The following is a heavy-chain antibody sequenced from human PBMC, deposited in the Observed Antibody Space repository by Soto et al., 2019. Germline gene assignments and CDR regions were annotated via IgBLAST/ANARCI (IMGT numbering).Heavy chain of an antibody. CDR3: ARERGLTASTLFGY. Sequence: QVQLVQSGPEVKMPGASVNVSCKASGYTFTSYGINWVRQAPGQGLEWLGRVSTYNGNTKYAQKFQGRVTMTTDTSTTTVYMHLRSLGSDDTAVYYCARERGLTASTLFGYWGQGTVVTVS. CDR1: GYTFTSYG. D-gene: IGHD3-10*02. CDR2: VSTYNGNT. J-gene: IGHJ4*02. V-gene: IGHV1-18*01.